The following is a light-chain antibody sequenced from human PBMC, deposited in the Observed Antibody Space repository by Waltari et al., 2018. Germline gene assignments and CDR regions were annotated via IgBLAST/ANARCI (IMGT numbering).Light chain of an antibody. V-gene: IGLV2-11*01. Sequence: QSALTQPRSVSGSPGQSVTISCTCTSSDVGNYNYVPWYQQYPGKAPKLTIAEVYKRPSGVPDRFSGSKSGNTASLTISGLQTEDEADYYCCSYAGTYRWVFGGGTKLTVL. J-gene: IGLJ3*02. CDR3: CSYAGTYRWV. CDR1: SSDVGNYNY. CDR2: EVY.